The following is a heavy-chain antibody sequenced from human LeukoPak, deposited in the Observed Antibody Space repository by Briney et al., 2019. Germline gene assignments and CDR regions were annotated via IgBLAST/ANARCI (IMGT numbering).Heavy chain of an antibody. CDR1: GFRFSTAW. Sequence: GGSLRLSCVASGFRFSTAWMSWVRQAPGKGLEWVGRIKSNGDGGTTDYAAPVRGRFAISRDDSENSLYLQMNCLRIEDTAFYYCTWDYAGSWGQGTLVTVSS. CDR3: TWDYAGS. V-gene: IGHV3-15*01. D-gene: IGHD4-17*01. CDR2: IKSNGDGGTT. J-gene: IGHJ5*02.